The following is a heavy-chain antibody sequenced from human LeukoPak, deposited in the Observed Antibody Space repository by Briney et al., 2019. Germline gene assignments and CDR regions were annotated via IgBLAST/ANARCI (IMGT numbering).Heavy chain of an antibody. D-gene: IGHD4-17*01. Sequence: GGSLRLSCAASGFAFSSYAIHWVRQGPGKGVEWVAVISYDGSNKYYADSVKGRSTISRDNSKNTLYLQMNSLRAEDTAVYYCARGGDYAHDVSDIWGQGTMVIVSS. CDR3: ARGGDYAHDVSDI. CDR2: ISYDGSNK. J-gene: IGHJ3*02. CDR1: GFAFSSYA. V-gene: IGHV3-30-3*01.